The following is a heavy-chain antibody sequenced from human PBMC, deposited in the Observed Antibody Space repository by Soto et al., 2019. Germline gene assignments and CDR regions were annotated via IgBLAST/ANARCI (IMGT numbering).Heavy chain of an antibody. V-gene: IGHV1-18*01. CDR1: GYTFSTYG. CDR2: IGADNGDT. Sequence: QVQLVQSGAEVKKPGASVKGSCKASGYTFSTYGFSWLRQAPGQGLEWMGWIGADNGDTNYAQNFQGRVTMTTDTSTTKSYMELRSLTSDDTAVYFCARDWKGAEGFDPWGQGTLVTVSS. CDR3: ARDWKGAEGFDP. D-gene: IGHD1-1*01. J-gene: IGHJ5*02.